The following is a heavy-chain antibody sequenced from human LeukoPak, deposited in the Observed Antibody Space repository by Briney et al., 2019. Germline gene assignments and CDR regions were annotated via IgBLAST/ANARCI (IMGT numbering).Heavy chain of an antibody. V-gene: IGHV3-30*18. J-gene: IGHJ6*02. CDR3: AKDSYGMDV. Sequence: GRSLRLSCAASGFTFNDFDMHLVRQAPGEGLDWVAVISYDGNNEYYAGSVKGRFTISRDNSKNTLYLQMNSLRVEDTAVYYCAKDSYGMDVWGQGTTVTVSS. CDR1: GFTFNDFD. CDR2: ISYDGNNE.